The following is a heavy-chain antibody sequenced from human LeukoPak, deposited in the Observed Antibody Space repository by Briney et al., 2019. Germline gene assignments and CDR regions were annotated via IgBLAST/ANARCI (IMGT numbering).Heavy chain of an antibody. V-gene: IGHV3-30*01. CDR1: GFTFSSYA. Sequence: GGSLRLSCAASGFTFSSYAMHWVRQAPGKGLEWVAVISYDGSNKYYADPVKGRFTISRDNSKNTLYLQMNSLRAEDTAVYYCARDTHSSGWGYFDYWGQGTLVTVSS. J-gene: IGHJ4*02. CDR3: ARDTHSSGWGYFDY. CDR2: ISYDGSNK. D-gene: IGHD6-19*01.